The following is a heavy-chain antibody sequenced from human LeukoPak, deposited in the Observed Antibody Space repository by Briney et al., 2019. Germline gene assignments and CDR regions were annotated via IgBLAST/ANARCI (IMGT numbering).Heavy chain of an antibody. D-gene: IGHD1-26*01. Sequence: KASETLSLTCTVSGVSISSYYWNWIRQPAGEGLEWIGRIYTSGNTNYNPSLKSRVTMSVGTSKNQFSLKLSSVTAAGTAVYYCARVAKGLISGYAFDIWGQGTMVTVSS. CDR3: ARVAKGLISGYAFDI. J-gene: IGHJ3*02. CDR1: GVSISSYY. CDR2: IYTSGNT. V-gene: IGHV4-4*07.